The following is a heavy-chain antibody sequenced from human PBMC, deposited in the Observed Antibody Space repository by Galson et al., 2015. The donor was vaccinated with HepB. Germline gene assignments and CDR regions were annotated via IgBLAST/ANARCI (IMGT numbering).Heavy chain of an antibody. J-gene: IGHJ6*02. CDR1: GFTFSSYA. V-gene: IGHV3-30*04. D-gene: IGHD3-10*01. Sequence: SLRLSCAASGFTFSSYAMHWVRQAPGKGLEWVAVISYDGSNKYYADSVKGRFTISRDNSKNTLYLQMNSLRAEDTAVYYCARDRGVPPEDYYYYGMDVWGQGTTVTVSS. CDR2: ISYDGSNK. CDR3: ARDRGVPPEDYYYYGMDV.